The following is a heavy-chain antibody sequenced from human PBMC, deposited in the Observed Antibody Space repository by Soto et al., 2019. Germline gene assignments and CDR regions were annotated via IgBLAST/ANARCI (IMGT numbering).Heavy chain of an antibody. D-gene: IGHD6-6*01. V-gene: IGHV3-30*18. CDR1: GFTFSSYG. CDR2: ISYDGSNK. Sequence: QVQLVESGGGVVQPGRSLRLSCAASGFTFSSYGMHWVRQAPGKGLEWVAVISYDGSNKYYADSVKGRFTISRDNSKNTLYLQMNSLRAEDTAVYYWAKAYSSSSIDYWVQGTLVTVSS. J-gene: IGHJ4*02. CDR3: AKAYSSSSIDY.